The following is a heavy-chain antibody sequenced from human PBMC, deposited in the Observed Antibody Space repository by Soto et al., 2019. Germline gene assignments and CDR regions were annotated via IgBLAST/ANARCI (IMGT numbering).Heavy chain of an antibody. D-gene: IGHD6-19*01. J-gene: IGHJ4*02. CDR2: IYFSGST. V-gene: IGHV4-59*01. Sequence: QVQLQESGPGLVKPSETLSLTCNVSGGSISSDYWTWIRQPPGKGLEWIGYIYFSGSTYYNPSLRSRVTISVDTSKAQFSLRLSSVTAADTAVYYCARLWRKQWPSLWGQGTLVTVSS. CDR1: GGSISSDY. CDR3: ARLWRKQWPSL.